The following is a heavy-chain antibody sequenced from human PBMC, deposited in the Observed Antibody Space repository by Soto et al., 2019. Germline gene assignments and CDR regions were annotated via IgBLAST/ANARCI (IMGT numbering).Heavy chain of an antibody. CDR3: ARAVAGCLDV. CDR2: ISYDGSNK. V-gene: IGHV3-30-3*01. Sequence: QVQLVESGGGVVQPGRFLRLSCAASGFTFSSYAMHWVRQAPGKGLEWVAVISYDGSNKYYADSVKGRFTISRDNSKNTLYLQMNSLRAEDTAVYYCARAVAGCLDVWGQGTTVTVSS. CDR1: GFTFSSYA. J-gene: IGHJ6*02. D-gene: IGHD6-19*01.